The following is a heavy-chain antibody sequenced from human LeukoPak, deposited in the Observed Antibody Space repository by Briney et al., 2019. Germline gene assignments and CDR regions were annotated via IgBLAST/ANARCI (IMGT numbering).Heavy chain of an antibody. V-gene: IGHV3-33*05. Sequence: GGSLRLSCSASGFTFSTYGMQWVRRTPGKGLEWVAVIVSDGGRAHYGDSVRGRFTISRDNSKNTLYLQMNSLRAEDTAVYYCARDSITEDNSLDYWGRGILVTVSS. CDR1: GFTFSTYG. D-gene: IGHD7-27*01. CDR3: ARDSITEDNSLDY. CDR2: IVSDGGRA. J-gene: IGHJ4*02.